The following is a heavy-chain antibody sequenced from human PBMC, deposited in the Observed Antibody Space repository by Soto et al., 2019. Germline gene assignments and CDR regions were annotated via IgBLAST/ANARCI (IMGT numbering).Heavy chain of an antibody. D-gene: IGHD2-2*01. Sequence: GGSLRLSCAASGFTFSNAWMSWVRQAPGKGLEWVGRIKSKTDGGTTDYAAPVKGRFTISRDDSKNTLYLQMNSLKTEDTAVYYCTTDLSRVVPAAYRFDYWGQGTLVTVSS. J-gene: IGHJ4*02. V-gene: IGHV3-15*01. CDR2: IKSKTDGGTT. CDR3: TTDLSRVVPAAYRFDY. CDR1: GFTFSNAW.